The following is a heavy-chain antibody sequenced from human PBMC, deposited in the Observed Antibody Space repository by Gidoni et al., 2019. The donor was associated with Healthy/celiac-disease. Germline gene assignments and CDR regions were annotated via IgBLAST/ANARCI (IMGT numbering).Heavy chain of an antibody. V-gene: IGHV4-4*07. J-gene: IGHJ5*02. CDR2: IYTSGST. D-gene: IGHD2-2*01. CDR3: ARADRRYCSSTSCYLRGFDP. CDR1: GGSISSYY. Sequence: QVQLQESGPGQVKPSETLSLTCTVSGGSISSYYWSWIRQPAGKGLEWIGRIYTSGSTNYNPSLKSRVTMSVDTSKNQFSLKLSSVTAADTAVDYCARADRRYCSSTSCYLRGFDPWGQGTLVTVSS.